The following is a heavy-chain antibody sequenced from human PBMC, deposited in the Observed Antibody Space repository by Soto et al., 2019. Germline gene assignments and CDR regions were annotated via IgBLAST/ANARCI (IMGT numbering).Heavy chain of an antibody. V-gene: IGHV4-38-2*01. CDR1: GYSISSGYY. D-gene: IGHD3-10*01. CDR3: ARGYGSGSYYDYYYGMDV. Sequence: KASETLSLTCAVSGYSISSGYYWGWIRQPPGKGLEWIGSIYHSGSTYYNPSLKSRVTISVDTSKNQFSLKLSSVTAADTAVYYCARGYGSGSYYDYYYGMDVWGQGTTVTVSS. J-gene: IGHJ6*02. CDR2: IYHSGST.